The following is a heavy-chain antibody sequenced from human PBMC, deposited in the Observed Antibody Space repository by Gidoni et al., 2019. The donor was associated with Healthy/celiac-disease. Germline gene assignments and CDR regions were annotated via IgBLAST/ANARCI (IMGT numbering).Heavy chain of an antibody. CDR2: IYYRGTT. V-gene: IGHV4-31*03. CDR1: GDSLSQGEYY. Sequence: QVPLPESGPGLVEPSQILSLTCPVPGDSLSQGEYYWSWIRQRPGKGLEWIGYIYYRGTTSYTPSLKSRVAISVDTSKNQFSLYLRSVTAADTAVYYCARTRAYSGTYCDFDHWGQGTLVTVSS. J-gene: IGHJ4*02. CDR3: ARTRAYSGTYCDFDH. D-gene: IGHD1-26*01.